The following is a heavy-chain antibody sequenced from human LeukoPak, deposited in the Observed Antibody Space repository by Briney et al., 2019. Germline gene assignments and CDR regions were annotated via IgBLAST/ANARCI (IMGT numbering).Heavy chain of an antibody. CDR1: GFTFSKYW. J-gene: IGHJ4*02. CDR2: INTDGTVT. V-gene: IGHV3-74*01. CDR3: ARGVEPLAANTLAY. Sequence: GGSLRLSCAASGFTFSKYWMLWVRQAPGKGLESVSRINTDGTVTTYADSVKGRFTVSRDNADNTMFLQMNSVRDEDTAVYYCARGVEPLAANTLAYWGQGTLVTVSS. D-gene: IGHD1-14*01.